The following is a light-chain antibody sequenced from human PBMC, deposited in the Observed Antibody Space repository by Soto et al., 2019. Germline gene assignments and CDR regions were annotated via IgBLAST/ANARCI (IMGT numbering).Light chain of an antibody. V-gene: IGKV1-39*01. CDR1: QSINNY. CDR3: QQFSGSPLT. J-gene: IGKJ5*01. CDR2: AAS. Sequence: IQMSQSPGSLSLYVGDRVTITCRASQSINNYLNWYLQRPGQAPKLLICAASTLPRGVPSRFSGSGSRTEFTLTISSLQPEDFATYYCQQFSGSPLTFGQGTRLEIK.